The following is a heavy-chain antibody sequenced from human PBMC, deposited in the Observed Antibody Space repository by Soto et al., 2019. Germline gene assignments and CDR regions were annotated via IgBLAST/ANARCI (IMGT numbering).Heavy chain of an antibody. CDR2: IYYSGST. J-gene: IGHJ6*02. V-gene: IGHV4-39*02. CDR3: ARDNWNYNYYYGMDV. D-gene: IGHD1-20*01. CDR1: GGSISSSSYY. Sequence: QLQLQESGPGLVKPSETLSLTCTVSGGSISSSSYYWGWIRQPPGKGLEWIGSIYYSGSTYYNPSLKSRVTIPVDTSKNQFSLKLSSVTAADTAVYYCARDNWNYNYYYGMDVWGQGTTVTVSS.